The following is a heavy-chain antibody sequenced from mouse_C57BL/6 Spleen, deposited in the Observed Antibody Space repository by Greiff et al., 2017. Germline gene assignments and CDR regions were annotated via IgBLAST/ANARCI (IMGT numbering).Heavy chain of an antibody. V-gene: IGHV1-19*01. J-gene: IGHJ2*01. Sequence: VQLQQPGPVLVKPGASVKMSCKAPGSTSPDSYMNWVTQSHGKSLEWSGVIYPYIGGTSYNQKFESQATFTVDKSSSTDYMKLKSLTTDDSAVYCCARGTRDFDDWGQGTTLTVSS. CDR2: IYPYIGGT. CDR1: GSTSPDSY. CDR3: ARGTRDFDD.